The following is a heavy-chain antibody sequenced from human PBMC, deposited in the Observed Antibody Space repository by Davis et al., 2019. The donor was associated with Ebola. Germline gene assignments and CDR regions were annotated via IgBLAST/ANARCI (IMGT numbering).Heavy chain of an antibody. J-gene: IGHJ3*02. Sequence: PGGSLRLSCAASGFTFSDYYMSWIRQAPGKGLEWVSYISSSGSTIYYADSVKGRFTISRDNAKNSLYLQMNSLRDEDTAVYYCARDPGAYYYDSSGYYYAVGAFDIWGQGTMVTVSS. D-gene: IGHD3-22*01. CDR1: GFTFSDYY. V-gene: IGHV3-11*04. CDR3: ARDPGAYYYDSSGYYYAVGAFDI. CDR2: ISSSGSTI.